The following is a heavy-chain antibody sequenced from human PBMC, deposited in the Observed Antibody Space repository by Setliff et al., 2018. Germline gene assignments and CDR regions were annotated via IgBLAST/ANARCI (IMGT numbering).Heavy chain of an antibody. CDR3: VRDAGWQYDDYAGVYFPH. CDR1: GYPFNNYG. CDR2: IGGHNDDP. D-gene: IGHD4-17*01. V-gene: IGHV1-18*01. Sequence: ASVKVSCKASGYPFNNYGISWLRQTPGQGLEWMGWIGGHNDDPLFAQRFQGRVTMTTDTSTSTAYMELRSLRSDDTAVYYCVRDAGWQYDDYAGVYFPHWGQGTLVTVSS. J-gene: IGHJ1*01.